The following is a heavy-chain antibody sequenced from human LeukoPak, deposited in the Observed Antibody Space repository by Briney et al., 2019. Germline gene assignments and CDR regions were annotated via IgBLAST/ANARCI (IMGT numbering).Heavy chain of an antibody. D-gene: IGHD1-7*01. CDR2: ISSNGDST. CDR1: GFTFSSYA. Sequence: GGSLRLSCAASGFTFSSYAMHWVRQAPRKGLEYVSAISSNGDSTYYANSVKARFTISRDNSKNTLFLQMGSLRADDMAVYYCASSPPTGTTWYFDLWGRGTLVTVSS. V-gene: IGHV3-64*01. CDR3: ASSPPTGTTWYFDL. J-gene: IGHJ2*01.